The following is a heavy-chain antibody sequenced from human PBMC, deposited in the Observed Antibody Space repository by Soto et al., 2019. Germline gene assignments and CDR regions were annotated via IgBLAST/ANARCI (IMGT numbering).Heavy chain of an antibody. J-gene: IGHJ4*02. CDR3: AALTGVLRYFDRSFDY. Sequence: QMQLVQSGPEVKKPRTSVKVSCKASGFTFTSSAMQWVRQARGQRLERIGWIVVGSGNTNYAQKWQERVTITRDMSTSTAYMELSSLTPEDTAVYYCAALTGVLRYFDRSFDYWGQGTLVTVSS. D-gene: IGHD3-9*01. CDR1: GFTFTSSA. V-gene: IGHV1-58*02. CDR2: IVVGSGNT.